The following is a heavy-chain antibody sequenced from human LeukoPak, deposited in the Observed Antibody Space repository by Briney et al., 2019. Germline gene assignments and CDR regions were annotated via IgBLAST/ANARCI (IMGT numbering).Heavy chain of an antibody. Sequence: PSETLSLTCIVSGGSISTYYWSWIRQPPGKGLEWIGYIYYSGNTNYNPSLKSRVTISVDTSKNQFSLKLSSVTAADTAVYYCARLGLMITFGGVIAPRAFDIWGQGTMVTVSS. J-gene: IGHJ3*02. D-gene: IGHD3-16*02. CDR2: IYYSGNT. V-gene: IGHV4-59*08. CDR3: ARLGLMITFGGVIAPRAFDI. CDR1: GGSISTYY.